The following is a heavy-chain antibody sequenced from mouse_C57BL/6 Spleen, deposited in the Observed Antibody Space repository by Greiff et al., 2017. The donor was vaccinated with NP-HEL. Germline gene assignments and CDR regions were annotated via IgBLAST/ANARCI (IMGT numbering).Heavy chain of an antibody. CDR1: GYTFPDYY. D-gene: IGHD1-1*01. Sequence: QVQLQQSGAELVRPGASVKLSCKASGYTFPDYYINWVKQRPGQGLEWIARIYPGSGNTYYNEKFKGKATLTAEKSSSTAYMQLSSLTSEDSAVYFCARGATVESLFDYWGQGTTLTVSS. J-gene: IGHJ2*01. CDR2: IYPGSGNT. V-gene: IGHV1-76*01. CDR3: ARGATVESLFDY.